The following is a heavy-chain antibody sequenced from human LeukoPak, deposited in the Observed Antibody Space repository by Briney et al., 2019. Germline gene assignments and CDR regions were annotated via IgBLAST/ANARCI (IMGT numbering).Heavy chain of an antibody. D-gene: IGHD5-18*01. CDR2: ISHGGNT. Sequence: KPSETLSLTCTVSGFAITTTYFWAWIRQSPGEGLEWIATISHGGNTYYNPSLRSRVTISIDTSKTQFSLELTSATAADTAVYYCARVNTPVATFDLWGQGAQITVSS. J-gene: IGHJ4*02. V-gene: IGHV4-38-2*02. CDR3: ARVNTPVATFDL. CDR1: GFAITTTYF.